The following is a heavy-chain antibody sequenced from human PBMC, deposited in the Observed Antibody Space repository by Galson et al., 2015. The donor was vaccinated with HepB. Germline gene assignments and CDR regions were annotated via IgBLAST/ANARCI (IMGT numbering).Heavy chain of an antibody. CDR2: ICISYSII. D-gene: IGHD2/OR15-2a*01. CDR1: GFTFSDYC. J-gene: IGHJ5*02. Sequence: LRLSCAASGFTFSDYCMSWIRQAPGKGLEWISYICISYSIIYYADSVKGRFTISRDNVKNSLYLQMNILRAEDTAIYYCARATLGWLDPWGQGTLVTVSS. V-gene: IGHV3-11*01. CDR3: ARATLGWLDP.